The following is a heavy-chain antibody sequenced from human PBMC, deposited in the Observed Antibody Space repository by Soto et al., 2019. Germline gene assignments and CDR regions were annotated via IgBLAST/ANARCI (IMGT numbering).Heavy chain of an antibody. V-gene: IGHV4-59*02. CDR3: ATMGGYGYHHD. J-gene: IGHJ4*02. D-gene: IGHD5-18*01. CDR2: IHYSGST. Sequence: QVQLQESGPGLVKPSETLSLMCTVSGSSDSSYSWSWIRQPPGKGLQWIGHIHYSGSTNYNPSLKGRVTISVDTSMNQFSLKLSSVTAADTAVYYCATMGGYGYHHDWGQGALVTVSS. CDR1: GSSDSSYS.